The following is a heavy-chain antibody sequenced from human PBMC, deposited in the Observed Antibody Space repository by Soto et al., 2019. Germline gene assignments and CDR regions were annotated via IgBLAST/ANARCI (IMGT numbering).Heavy chain of an antibody. Sequence: QVQLVQSGAEVKKPGASVKVSCKASGYTFTSYAMHCVRQAPGQRLEWMGWINAGNGNTKYSQKFQGRVTITRDTSASTAYMQLSSLRSEDTAVYYCARVIGGIYYFDYWGQGTLVTVSS. D-gene: IGHD2-21*01. J-gene: IGHJ4*02. CDR3: ARVIGGIYYFDY. V-gene: IGHV1-3*01. CDR1: GYTFTSYA. CDR2: INAGNGNT.